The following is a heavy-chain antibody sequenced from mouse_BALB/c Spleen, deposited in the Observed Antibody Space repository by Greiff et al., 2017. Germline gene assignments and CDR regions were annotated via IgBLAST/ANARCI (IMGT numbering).Heavy chain of an antibody. CDR3: ARSLGRSYFDY. J-gene: IGHJ2*01. D-gene: IGHD4-1*01. CDR1: GYAFTNYL. V-gene: IGHV1-54*03. CDR2: INPGSGGT. Sequence: QVQLKESGAELVRPGTSVKVSCKASGYAFTNYLIEWVKQRPGQGLEWIGVINPGSGGTNYNEKFKGKATLTADKSSSTAYMQLSSLTSDDSAVYFCARSLGRSYFDYWGQGTTLTVSS.